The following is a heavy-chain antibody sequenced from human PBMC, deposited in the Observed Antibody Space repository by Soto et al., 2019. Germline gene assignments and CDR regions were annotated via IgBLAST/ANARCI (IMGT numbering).Heavy chain of an antibody. CDR3: ARIAHGSGWEGLDY. J-gene: IGHJ4*02. V-gene: IGHV2-26*01. D-gene: IGHD6-19*01. CDR1: GFSLSIAGMG. CDR2: IVSNYEK. Sequence: QVTLKESGPVLRKPTETLPLTCTVSGFSLSIAGMGVSWVREPPGKALEWLAHIVSNYEKAYNPCQKSRRTIAKDSSRGQVVLTITNMDTLDTATYYCARIAHGSGWEGLDYWGQGTLVTVSS.